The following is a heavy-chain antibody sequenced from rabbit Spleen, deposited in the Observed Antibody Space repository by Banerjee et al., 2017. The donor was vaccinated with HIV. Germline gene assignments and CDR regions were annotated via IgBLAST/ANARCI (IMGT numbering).Heavy chain of an antibody. J-gene: IGHJ4*01. CDR2: INIATGKS. D-gene: IGHD5-1*01. Sequence: QEQLEESGGGLVQPEGSMTLTCKASGVSFSDKDVMCWVRQAPGKGLEWITCINIATGKSVYASWVSGRFIMSRTSSTTVTLQMTSLTAADTATYFCARDLVTAIGWNFALWGPGTLVTV. CDR1: GVSFSDKDV. V-gene: IGHV1S45*01. CDR3: ARDLVTAIGWNFAL.